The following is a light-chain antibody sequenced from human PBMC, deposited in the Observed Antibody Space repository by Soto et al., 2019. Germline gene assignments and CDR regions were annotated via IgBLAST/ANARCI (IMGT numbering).Light chain of an antibody. J-gene: IGLJ2*01. V-gene: IGLV1-40*01. CDR3: QSYDSSLRGSV. CDR2: GNS. CDR1: SSNIGAGYD. Sequence: QSVLTQPPSVSGAPGQRVTISCTGSSSNIGAGYDVHWYQQLPGTAPKLLIYGNSHRPSGVPDRFSGSKSGTSAYLAITGLQAEDEADYYCQSYDSSLRGSVFGGGNKLTVL.